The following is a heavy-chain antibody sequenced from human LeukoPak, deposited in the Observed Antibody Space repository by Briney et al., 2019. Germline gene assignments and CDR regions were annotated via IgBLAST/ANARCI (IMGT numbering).Heavy chain of an antibody. V-gene: IGHV1-69*13. Sequence: SVKVSCKASGGTFSSYAISWVRQAPGQGLEWMGGIVPIFGTANYAQKFQGRVTITADESTSTAYMELSSLRSEDTAVYYCASSQETISKPRHYYYYMDVWGKGTTVTVSS. J-gene: IGHJ6*03. D-gene: IGHD5-24*01. CDR2: IVPIFGTA. CDR1: GGTFSSYA. CDR3: ASSQETISKPRHYYYYMDV.